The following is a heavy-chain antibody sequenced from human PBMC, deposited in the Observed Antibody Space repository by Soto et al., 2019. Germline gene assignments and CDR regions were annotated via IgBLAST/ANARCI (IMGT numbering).Heavy chain of an antibody. CDR3: ATVSQSQQLVWFGEYYYYGMDV. CDR2: INHSGST. CDR1: GGSFSGYY. J-gene: IGHJ6*02. Sequence: PSETLSLTCAVYGGSFSGYYWSWISQPPGKGLEWIGEINHSGSTNYNPSLKSRVTISVDTSKNQFSLKLSSVTAADTAVYYCATVSQSQQLVWFGEYYYYGMDVWGQGTTVTVSS. V-gene: IGHV4-34*01. D-gene: IGHD6-13*01.